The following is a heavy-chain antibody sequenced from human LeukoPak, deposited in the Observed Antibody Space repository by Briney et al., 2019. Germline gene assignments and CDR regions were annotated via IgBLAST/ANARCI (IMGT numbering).Heavy chain of an antibody. J-gene: IGHJ3*02. CDR1: GFTFSSSS. CDR3: ARRVAAAADAFDI. V-gene: IGHV3-21*01. CDR2: ISNSSSYT. D-gene: IGHD6-13*01. Sequence: PGGSLRLSCAASGFTFSSSSMNWVRQAPGKGLEWVSSISNSSSYTYYADSVKGRFTISRDNAKNSLYLQMNSLRAEDTAVYYCARRVAAAADAFDIWGQGTMVTVSS.